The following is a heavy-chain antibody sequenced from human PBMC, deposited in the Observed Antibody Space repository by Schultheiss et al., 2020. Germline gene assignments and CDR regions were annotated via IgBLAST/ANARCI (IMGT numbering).Heavy chain of an antibody. CDR2: IHPSGHT. J-gene: IGHJ4*02. CDR3: ARDPDDSDFDY. CDR1: GGSISSGGYY. V-gene: IGHV4-39*07. D-gene: IGHD2-15*01. Sequence: SATLSLTCTVSGGSISSGGYYWSWIRQPPGKGLEWIASIHPSGHTYYNPSLKSRVTISVDKSKNQFSLKLRSATAADTAVYYCARDPDDSDFDYWGQGTRVTVSS.